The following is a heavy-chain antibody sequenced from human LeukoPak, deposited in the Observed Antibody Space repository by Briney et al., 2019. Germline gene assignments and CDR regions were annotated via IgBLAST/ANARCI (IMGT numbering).Heavy chain of an antibody. V-gene: IGHV4-4*07. CDR3: ARGLWFGDENPPYFDY. J-gene: IGHJ4*02. CDR2: IYTSEST. D-gene: IGHD3-10*01. CDR1: GGSISNYY. Sequence: SETLSLTCIVSGGSISNYYWSWIRQPAGKGLEWIGRIYTSESTNYNPSLKSRVTISVDTSRNQFSLKLSSVTAADTAMYYCARGLWFGDENPPYFDYWGQGILVTVSS.